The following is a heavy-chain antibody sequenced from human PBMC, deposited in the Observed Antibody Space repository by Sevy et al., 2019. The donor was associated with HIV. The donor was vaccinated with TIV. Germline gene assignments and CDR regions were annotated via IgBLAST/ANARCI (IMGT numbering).Heavy chain of an antibody. D-gene: IGHD1-26*01. J-gene: IGHJ4*02. V-gene: IGHV3-23*01. CDR1: GFTFSSHA. CDR2: ISDSGTTT. Sequence: GGSLRLSYAASGFTFSSHAMSWVRQAPGKGLEWVSAISDSGTTTYYEHSVKGRFTISRDNSKNTLYLQMDGLRAEDTAIYYCARAFTGGYQQPFDYWGQGTLVTVSS. CDR3: ARAFTGGYQQPFDY.